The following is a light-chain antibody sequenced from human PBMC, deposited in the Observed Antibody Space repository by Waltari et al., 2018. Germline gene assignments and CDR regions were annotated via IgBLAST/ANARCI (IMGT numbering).Light chain of an antibody. CDR2: KAS. CDR3: QQYSRDST. J-gene: IGKJ2*01. Sequence: DIQMTQSPSTLSASVGDRFTIPCLASQTVHTWLAWYQPKPRKAPKLLIYKASTLESGVPERFSGSGSGTEFTLTISSLQPDDFATYYCQQYSRDSTFGQGTHLEI. V-gene: IGKV1-5*03. CDR1: QTVHTW.